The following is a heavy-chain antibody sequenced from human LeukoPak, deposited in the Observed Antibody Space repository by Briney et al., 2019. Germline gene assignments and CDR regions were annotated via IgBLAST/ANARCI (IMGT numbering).Heavy chain of an antibody. CDR2: IYYSGST. V-gene: IGHV4-39*07. D-gene: IGHD6-13*01. Sequence: NPSETLSLTCTVSGGSISSSSYYWGWIRQPPGKGLEWIGSIYYSGSTYYNPSLKSRVTISVDTSKNQFSLKLSSVTAADTAVYYCARLRNPGSCAFDIWGQGTMVTVSS. CDR3: ARLRNPGSCAFDI. J-gene: IGHJ3*02. CDR1: GGSISSSSYY.